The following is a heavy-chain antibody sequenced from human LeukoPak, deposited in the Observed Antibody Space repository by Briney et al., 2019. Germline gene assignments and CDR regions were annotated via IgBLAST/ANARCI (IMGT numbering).Heavy chain of an antibody. V-gene: IGHV4-39*07. D-gene: IGHD6-19*01. J-gene: IGHJ4*02. CDR1: GGSISSSSYY. Sequence: NPSETLSLTCTVSGGSISSSSYYWGWIRQPPGKGLEWIGSIYYSGSTYYNPSLKSRVTISVDTSKNQFSLKLSSVTAADTAVYYCARAMVEQWLIYDYWGQGTLVTVSS. CDR2: IYYSGST. CDR3: ARAMVEQWLIYDY.